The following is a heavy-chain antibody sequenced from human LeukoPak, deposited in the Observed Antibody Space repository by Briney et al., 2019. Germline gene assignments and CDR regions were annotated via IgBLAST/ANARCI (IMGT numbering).Heavy chain of an antibody. CDR3: ARHGSVRSPLGP. CDR1: GGSISSYY. CDR2: IYATGST. Sequence: PSETLSLTCTVSGGSISSYYWSWIQQPPGKGLEWIGYIYATGSTNYNPSLKSRVTISVDTSKNQFSLNPRSVTAADTAVYYCARHGSVRSPLGPWGQGTLVTVSS. D-gene: IGHD3-10*01. V-gene: IGHV4-4*09. J-gene: IGHJ5*02.